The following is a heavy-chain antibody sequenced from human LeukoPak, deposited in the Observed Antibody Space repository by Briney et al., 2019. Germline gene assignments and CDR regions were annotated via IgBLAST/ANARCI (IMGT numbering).Heavy chain of an antibody. Sequence: GGTLRLSCAASGFTFSSCGMSWVRQAPGKGLEWVSALSDSGGSTFYADSVKGRFTISRDNAKNSLYLQMNSLRAEDTAVYYCARVQYGAFDYWGQGTLVTVSS. CDR2: LSDSGGST. D-gene: IGHD4-17*01. CDR1: GFTFSSCG. V-gene: IGHV3-23*01. CDR3: ARVQYGAFDY. J-gene: IGHJ4*02.